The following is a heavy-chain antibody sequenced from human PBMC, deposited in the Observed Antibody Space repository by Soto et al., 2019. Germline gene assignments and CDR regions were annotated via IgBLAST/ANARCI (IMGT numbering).Heavy chain of an antibody. J-gene: IGHJ6*02. V-gene: IGHV1-18*01. CDR3: AMVDVYVTPSPQDV. CDR1: GYTFTRYG. Sequence: QVQLVQSGAEVKNPGASVKVSCKASGYTFTRYGIGWARQAPGQGLEWMGWINTNNGKTNYAQNVQGRVTLTTDTSTSTAYVELRSLRSNHTAIYYCAMVDVYVTPSPQDVWGQGTTVIVSS. CDR2: INTNNGKT. D-gene: IGHD3-16*01.